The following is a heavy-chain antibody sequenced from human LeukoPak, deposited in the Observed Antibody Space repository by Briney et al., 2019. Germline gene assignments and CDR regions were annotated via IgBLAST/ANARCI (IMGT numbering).Heavy chain of an antibody. CDR3: VRGDKRDY. CDR1: GFTVSSNY. CDR2: ISRSGGST. V-gene: IGHV3-21*01. D-gene: IGHD5-24*01. Sequence: GGSLRLSCAASGFTVSSNYMNWVRQAPGKGLEWVSSISRSGGSTYYAESVKGRLTISRDNAESSVYLQVNSLRVEDTAVYYCVRGDKRDYWGQGTLVTVSS. J-gene: IGHJ4*02.